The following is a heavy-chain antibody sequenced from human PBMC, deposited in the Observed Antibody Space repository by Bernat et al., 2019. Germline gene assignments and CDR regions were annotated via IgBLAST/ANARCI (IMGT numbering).Heavy chain of an antibody. Sequence: EVQLVESGGGLVQPGGSLRLSCAASGFTFSSYSMNWVRQAPGKGLEWVSYISSSSSTIYYADSVKGRFTISRDNANNSLYLQMNSLRAEDTAVYYLASRAAAGHSQIYYSYYGMDVWGQGTTVTVSS. CDR2: ISSSSSTI. J-gene: IGHJ6*02. D-gene: IGHD6-13*01. CDR1: GFTFSSYS. CDR3: ASRAAAGHSQIYYSYYGMDV. V-gene: IGHV3-48*01.